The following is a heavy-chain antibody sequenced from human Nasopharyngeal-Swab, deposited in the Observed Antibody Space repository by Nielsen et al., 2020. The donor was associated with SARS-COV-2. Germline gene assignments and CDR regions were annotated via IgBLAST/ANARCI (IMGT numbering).Heavy chain of an antibody. CDR2: INPNSGGT. J-gene: IGHJ6*03. Sequence: ASVKVSCKASGYTFTGYYMHWVRQAPGQGLEWMGRINPNSGGTNYAQKFQARVTMTRDTSISTAYMELSRLRSDDTAVYYCARGPDSSGYNYYYYYMDVWGKGTTVTVSS. CDR3: ARGPDSSGYNYYYYYMDV. CDR1: GYTFTGYY. V-gene: IGHV1-2*06. D-gene: IGHD3-22*01.